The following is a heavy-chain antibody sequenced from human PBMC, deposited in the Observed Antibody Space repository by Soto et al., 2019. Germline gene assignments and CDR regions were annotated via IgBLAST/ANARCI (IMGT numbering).Heavy chain of an antibody. CDR2: IYYSGHT. D-gene: IGHD3-10*01. CDR1: GGSISSGGYY. CDR3: ASIVSSAHGEFSD. Sequence: QVQLQESGPGLVKPSQTLSLTCTVSGGSISSGGYYWSWIRQHPGKGLEWIGYIYYSGHTYYNPSLKSRVTISGDTSKNQFSLKLRSVTAADTAVYYCASIVSSAHGEFSDWGQGTLVTVSS. J-gene: IGHJ4*02. V-gene: IGHV4-31*03.